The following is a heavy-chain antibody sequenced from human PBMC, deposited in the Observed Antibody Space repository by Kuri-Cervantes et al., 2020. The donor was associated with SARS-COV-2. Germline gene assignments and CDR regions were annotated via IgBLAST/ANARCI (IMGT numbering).Heavy chain of an antibody. CDR2: IIPVFGTT. CDR1: GGTFSNFA. Sequence: SVKVSCKASGGTFSNFAISWVRQAPGQGLEWMGGIIPVFGTTNNAQRLQGRVTISADEARSAVYMELSSLTFEDTAIYYCAQTIPARRRSPGDFYLYYMDVWGKGTSVTVSS. D-gene: IGHD6-6*01. V-gene: IGHV1-69*13. CDR3: AQTIPARRRSPGDFYLYYMDV. J-gene: IGHJ6*03.